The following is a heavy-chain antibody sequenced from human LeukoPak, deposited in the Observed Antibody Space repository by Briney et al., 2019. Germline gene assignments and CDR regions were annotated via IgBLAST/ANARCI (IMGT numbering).Heavy chain of an antibody. V-gene: IGHV3-21*01. D-gene: IGHD1-1*01. J-gene: IGHJ4*02. CDR2: ISSSSSYI. CDR1: GYFISSGYY. Sequence: ETLSLTCTVSGYFISSGYYWGWVRQAPGKGLEWVSSISSSSSYIYYAASVKGRFTISRDNAKNSLYLQMNRLRAEDTAVYYCARERQLERLAFGKEGSAFDYWGQGTLVTVSS. CDR3: ARERQLERLAFGKEGSAFDY.